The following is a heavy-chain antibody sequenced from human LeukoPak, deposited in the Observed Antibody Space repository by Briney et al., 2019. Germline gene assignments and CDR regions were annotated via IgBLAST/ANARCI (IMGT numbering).Heavy chain of an antibody. CDR1: GFTFSSYG. CDR3: AKCMVGNPAGLFDY. D-gene: IGHD2-8*01. Sequence: QPGGSLRLSCAASGFTFSSYGMHWVRQAPGKGLEWVAIISYDGSNKFYADSVKGRFTISRDNSKNTLYLQLNSLRAEDSAVYYCAKCMVGNPAGLFDYWGQGTLVTVSS. J-gene: IGHJ4*02. CDR2: ISYDGSNK. V-gene: IGHV3-30*18.